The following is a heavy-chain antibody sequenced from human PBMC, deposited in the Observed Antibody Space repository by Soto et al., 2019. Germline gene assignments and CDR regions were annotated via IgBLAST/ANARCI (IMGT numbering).Heavy chain of an antibody. CDR1: GYTFTSYG. V-gene: IGHV1-18*04. Sequence: ASVKVSCKASGYTFTSYGISWVRQAPGQGLEWMGWISAYNGNTNYAQKLQGRVTMATDTSTSTAYMELRSLRSDDTAVYYCARGPHLTGYYREIDCWGQGTLVTVSS. D-gene: IGHD3-9*01. CDR2: ISAYNGNT. CDR3: ARGPHLTGYYREIDC. J-gene: IGHJ4*02.